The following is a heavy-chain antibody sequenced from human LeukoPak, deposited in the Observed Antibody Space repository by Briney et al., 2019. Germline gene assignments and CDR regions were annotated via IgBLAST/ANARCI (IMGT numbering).Heavy chain of an antibody. CDR2: INPNSGET. Sequence: ASVKVSCKASGYTFTVYHLFWLRQAPGQGLEWMGWINPNSGETNCTLNFQGRVTMTRDTSISTAYMELTSLRSDDTAVYYCARDVPEYWTSTSCSDLLAYWGQGSLVTVSS. CDR1: GYTFTVYH. V-gene: IGHV1-2*02. CDR3: ARDVPEYWTSTSCSDLLAY. D-gene: IGHD2-2*01. J-gene: IGHJ4*02.